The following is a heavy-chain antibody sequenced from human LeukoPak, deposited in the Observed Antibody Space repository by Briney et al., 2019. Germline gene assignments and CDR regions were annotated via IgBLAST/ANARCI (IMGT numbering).Heavy chain of an antibody. D-gene: IGHD3-22*01. CDR3: AKDPNVYYDSSGYFDY. CDR1: GFTFSNAW. Sequence: SGGSLRLSCAASGFTFSNAWMSWVRQAPGKGLEWVGRIKSKTDGGTTDYAAPVKGRFTISRDDSKNTLYLQMNSLRAEDTAVYYCAKDPNVYYDSSGYFDYWGQGTLVTVSS. V-gene: IGHV3-15*01. CDR2: IKSKTDGGTT. J-gene: IGHJ4*02.